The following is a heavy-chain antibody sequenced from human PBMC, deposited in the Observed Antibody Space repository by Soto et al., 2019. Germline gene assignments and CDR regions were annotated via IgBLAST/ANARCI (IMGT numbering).Heavy chain of an antibody. Sequence: EVQLVESGGGLVKPGGSLRLSCAASGFTFSSYSMNWVRQAPGKGLEWVSFISMSSSYIYYADSVKGRFTISRDNAKNSLYLKMNSLRAEETDVYYCARERGYSGYEFDYRGQGTLVTVS. D-gene: IGHD5-12*01. V-gene: IGHV3-21*01. CDR1: GFTFSSYS. CDR3: ARERGYSGYEFDY. CDR2: ISMSSSYI. J-gene: IGHJ4*02.